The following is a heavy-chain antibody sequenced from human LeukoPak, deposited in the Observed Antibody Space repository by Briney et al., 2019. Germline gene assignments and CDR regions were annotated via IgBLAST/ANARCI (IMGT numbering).Heavy chain of an antibody. CDR1: GYTFTSYA. J-gene: IGHJ4*02. Sequence: ASVKVSCKASGYTFTSYAMHWVRQAPGQRLEWMGWINTGNGNTGYAQKFQGRVTMTRNTSISTAYMELSSLRSEDTAVYYCARVPRWQKLPKTKYYFDYWGQGTLVTVSS. CDR2: INTGNGNT. V-gene: IGHV1-3*04. D-gene: IGHD4-23*01. CDR3: ARVPRWQKLPKTKYYFDY.